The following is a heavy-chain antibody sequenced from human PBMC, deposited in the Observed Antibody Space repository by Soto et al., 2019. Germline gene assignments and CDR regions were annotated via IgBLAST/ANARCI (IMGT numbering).Heavy chain of an antibody. D-gene: IGHD2-15*01. CDR1: GYTFTSYG. CDR3: ARDCSGGSCYKIYNLFDP. V-gene: IGHV1-18*01. J-gene: IGHJ5*02. Sequence: QVPLVQSGAEVKKPGASVKVSCKASGYTFTSYGISWVRQAPGQGLEWMGWISAYNGNTNYAQKLQGRVTMTTDTSTSTAYMELRSLRSDDTAVYYCARDCSGGSCYKIYNLFDPWGQGTLFTVSS. CDR2: ISAYNGNT.